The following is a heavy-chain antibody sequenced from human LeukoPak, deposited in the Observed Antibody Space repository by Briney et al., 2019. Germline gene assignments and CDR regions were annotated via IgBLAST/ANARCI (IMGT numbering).Heavy chain of an antibody. CDR1: GYTFTGHY. V-gene: IGHV1-2*02. D-gene: IGHD1-14*01. CDR2: IIPKSGGT. Sequence: ASVKVSCKASGYTFTGHYMHWVRQAPGQGLEWMGWIIPKSGGTNFAQKFQGRVTMTRDTSNNTVYLDLRSLRPDDTATYYCARDWGSVAGTADDYWGQGTLVIVSS. CDR3: ARDWGSVAGTADDY. J-gene: IGHJ4*02.